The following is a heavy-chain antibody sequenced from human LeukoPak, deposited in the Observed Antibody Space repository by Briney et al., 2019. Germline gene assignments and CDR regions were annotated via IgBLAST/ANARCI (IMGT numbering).Heavy chain of an antibody. Sequence: ASVKVSCKASGYTFTSYGISWVRQAPGQGLEWMGWISAYNGNTNYAQKLQGRVTMTTDTSTSTAYMELRSLRSDDTAVYYCARSPYCYDSSGYYPFDYWGQGTLVTVSS. CDR1: GYTFTSYG. V-gene: IGHV1-18*01. CDR2: ISAYNGNT. CDR3: ARSPYCYDSSGYYPFDY. D-gene: IGHD3-22*01. J-gene: IGHJ4*02.